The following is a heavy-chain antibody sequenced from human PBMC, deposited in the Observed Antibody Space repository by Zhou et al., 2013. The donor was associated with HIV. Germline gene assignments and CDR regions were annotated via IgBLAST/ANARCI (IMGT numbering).Heavy chain of an antibody. D-gene: IGHD1-1*01. Sequence: QVQLVQSGAEVKKPGSSVKVSCKASGGTFSSYAISWVRQAPGQGLEWMGGIIPIFGTANYAQKFQGRVTITTDESTSTAYMELSSLRSEDTAVYYCARDRAGTTGTRALYYYYMDVWGKGTTVTVSS. CDR2: IIPIFGTA. V-gene: IGHV1-69*05. J-gene: IGHJ6*03. CDR1: GGTFSSYA. CDR3: ARDRAGTTGTRALYYYYMDV.